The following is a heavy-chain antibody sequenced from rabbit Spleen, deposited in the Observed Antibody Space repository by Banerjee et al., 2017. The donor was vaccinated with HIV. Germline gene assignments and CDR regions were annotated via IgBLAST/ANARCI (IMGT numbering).Heavy chain of an antibody. Sequence: QSLEESGGDLGKPGGTLTLTCTVSGFSFSSNWICWVRQAPGKGLEWIACIDTNNGDTDYANWPKGRFTISKTSSTTVTLQMTSLTAADTATYFCARNYVNTFDPWGPGTLVTVS. J-gene: IGHJ2*01. D-gene: IGHD1-1*01. CDR3: ARNYVNTFDP. CDR1: GFSFSSNW. CDR2: IDTNNGDT. V-gene: IGHV1S40*01.